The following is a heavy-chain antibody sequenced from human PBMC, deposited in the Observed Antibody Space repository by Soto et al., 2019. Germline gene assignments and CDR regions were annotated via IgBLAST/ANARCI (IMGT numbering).Heavy chain of an antibody. CDR3: ARDQGSDYGSRSYSPEPYYYYGMDV. Sequence: ASVKVSCKASGYTFTGYYIHWVRQAPGQGLEWMGWISPNSGVTNYAQKFQGWVTMTRDTSISTAYMELSRLRSDDTAVYYCARDQGSDYGSRSYSPEPYYYYGMDVWGQGTTVTVSS. J-gene: IGHJ6*02. V-gene: IGHV1-2*04. CDR2: ISPNSGVT. D-gene: IGHD3-10*01. CDR1: GYTFTGYY.